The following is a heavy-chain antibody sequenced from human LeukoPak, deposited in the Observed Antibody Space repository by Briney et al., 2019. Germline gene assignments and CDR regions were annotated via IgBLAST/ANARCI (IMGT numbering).Heavy chain of an antibody. Sequence: PSETLSLTCTVSGGSISSHYWNWLRQPPGKGLEWIGYISYSGSTNYNPSLKSRVTMSLDTSKNHFSLKLTPVTAADTAVYYCARLLGYCSGGSCYPRWFAPWGQGTLVTVSS. CDR3: ARLLGYCSGGSCYPRWFAP. CDR1: GGSISSHY. V-gene: IGHV4-59*08. D-gene: IGHD2-15*01. J-gene: IGHJ5*02. CDR2: ISYSGST.